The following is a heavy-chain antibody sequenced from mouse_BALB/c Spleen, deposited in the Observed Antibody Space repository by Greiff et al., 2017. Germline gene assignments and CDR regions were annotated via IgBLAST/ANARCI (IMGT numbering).Heavy chain of an antibody. J-gene: IGHJ4*01. V-gene: IGHV5-17*02. D-gene: IGHD3-2*02. Sequence: EVMLVESGGGLVQPGGSRKLSCAASGFTFSSFGMHWVRQAPEKGLEWVAYISSGSSTIYYADTVKGRFTISRDNAKNTLYLQMSSLKSEDTAMYYCARLGSSYAMDYWGQGTSVTVSS. CDR3: ARLGSSYAMDY. CDR1: GFTFSSFG. CDR2: ISSGSSTI.